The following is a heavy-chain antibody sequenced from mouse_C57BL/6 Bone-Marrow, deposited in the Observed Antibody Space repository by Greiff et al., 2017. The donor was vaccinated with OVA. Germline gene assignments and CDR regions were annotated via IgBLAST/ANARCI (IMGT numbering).Heavy chain of an antibody. CDR2: IDPSDSYT. V-gene: IGHV1-59*01. CDR1: GYTFTSYW. J-gene: IGHJ4*01. Sequence: QVQLQQPGAELVRPGTSVKLSCKASGYTFTSYWMHWVKQRPGQGLEWIGVIDPSDSYTNYNQKFKGKATLTVDTSSSTAYMQRSSLTSEDSAVYYCARTPPDLYDADYYAMDYWGQGTSVTVSS. D-gene: IGHD2-3*01. CDR3: ARTPPDLYDADYYAMDY.